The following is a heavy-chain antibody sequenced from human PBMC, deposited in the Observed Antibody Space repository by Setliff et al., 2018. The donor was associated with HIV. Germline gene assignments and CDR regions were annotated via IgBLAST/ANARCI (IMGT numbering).Heavy chain of an antibody. J-gene: IGHJ6*01. CDR3: AGVSVYSSSYYYYYGMDV. CDR2: INHSGRT. D-gene: IGHD6-13*01. Sequence: SETMSLTCAVYGGPFSGYYWSWIRQPPGKGPEWIGEINHSGRTNYNPSLKRRVTISVDTSKNQFSLKLSSVTAADTAVYYCAGVSVYSSSYYYYYGMDVWGQGTTVTVSS. CDR1: GGPFSGYY. V-gene: IGHV4-34*01.